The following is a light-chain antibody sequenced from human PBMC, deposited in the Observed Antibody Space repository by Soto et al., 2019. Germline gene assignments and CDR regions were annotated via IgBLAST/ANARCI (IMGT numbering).Light chain of an antibody. V-gene: IGLV1-44*01. CDR2: SNN. CDR3: AAWDDSLHGFYV. J-gene: IGLJ1*01. Sequence: QSVLTQPPSASGTPGQRVTISCSGSSSNIGSNTVNWYQQLPGTAPKLLIYSNNQRPSGVPDRFSGSKSGTSASLAISGLQSEDEADYYCAAWDDSLHGFYVFGTGTKVTV. CDR1: SSNIGSNT.